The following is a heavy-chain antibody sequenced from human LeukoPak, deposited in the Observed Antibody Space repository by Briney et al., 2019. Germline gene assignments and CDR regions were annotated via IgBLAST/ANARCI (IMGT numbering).Heavy chain of an antibody. J-gene: IGHJ6*02. CDR1: GFTFSSYS. V-gene: IGHV3-48*02. D-gene: IGHD1-26*01. CDR2: ISSSSSTI. Sequence: GGSLRLSCAASGFTFSSYSMNWVRQAPGKGLEWVPYISSSSSTIYYADSVKGRFTISRDNAKNSLYLQMNSLRDEDTAVYYCARRIPGSYTYYYYGMDVWGQGTTVTVSS. CDR3: ARRIPGSYTYYYYGMDV.